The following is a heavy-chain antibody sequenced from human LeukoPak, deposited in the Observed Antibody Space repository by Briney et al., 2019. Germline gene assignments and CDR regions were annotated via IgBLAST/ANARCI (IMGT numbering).Heavy chain of an antibody. CDR1: GGTFSSYA. J-gene: IGHJ5*02. CDR3: ARLGVDCSSTSCFPVP. D-gene: IGHD2-2*01. V-gene: IGHV1-69*06. CDR2: IIPIFGTA. Sequence: SVKVSCKASGGTFSSYAISWVREAPGQGLEWMGRIIPIFGTANYAQKFQGRVTITADKSTSTAYMELSSLRSEDTAVYYCARLGVDCSSTSCFPVPWGQGTLVTVSS.